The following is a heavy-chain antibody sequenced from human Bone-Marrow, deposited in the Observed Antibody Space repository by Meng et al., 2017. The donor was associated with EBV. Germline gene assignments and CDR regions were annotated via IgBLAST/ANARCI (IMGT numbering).Heavy chain of an antibody. CDR1: GGSFSGYY. Sequence: HVQLQQWGAGLLMPSETLSLTCAVYGGSFSGYYWSWIRQPPGKGLEWIGEINHSGSTNYNPSLKSRVTISVDTSKNQFSLKLSSVTAADTAVYYCARGMTTVTSSDYWGQGTLVTVPQ. CDR3: ARGMTTVTSSDY. J-gene: IGHJ4*02. D-gene: IGHD4-11*01. V-gene: IGHV4-34*01. CDR2: INHSGST.